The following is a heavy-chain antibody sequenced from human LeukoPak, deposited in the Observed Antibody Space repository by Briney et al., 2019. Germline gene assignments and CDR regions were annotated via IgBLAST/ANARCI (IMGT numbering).Heavy chain of an antibody. D-gene: IGHD3-16*01. CDR1: GYTFTSYD. V-gene: IGHV1-8*01. CDR2: MNPNSGNT. Sequence: ASVKVSCKASGYTFTSYDINWVRQATGQGLEWMGWMNPNSGNTGYAQKFQGRVTMTRNTSISTAYMELSSLRSEDTAVYYCARVIWGPVDCYYMDVWGKGTTVTVSS. CDR3: ARVIWGPVDCYYMDV. J-gene: IGHJ6*03.